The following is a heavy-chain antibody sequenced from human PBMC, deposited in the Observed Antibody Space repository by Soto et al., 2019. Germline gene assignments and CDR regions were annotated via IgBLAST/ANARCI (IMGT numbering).Heavy chain of an antibody. J-gene: IGHJ4*02. V-gene: IGHV3-7*01. CDR1: TFTLRSNW. Sequence: GGSLRLSCAPSTFTLRSNWMKWVRQAPGKGLEWVATIKQDGSEKFYVDSVRGRFTISRDNTKNSLYLQMNSLRAEDTAVYYCSWTAGYWGQGTPVTVSS. CDR3: SWTAGY. CDR2: IKQDGSEK.